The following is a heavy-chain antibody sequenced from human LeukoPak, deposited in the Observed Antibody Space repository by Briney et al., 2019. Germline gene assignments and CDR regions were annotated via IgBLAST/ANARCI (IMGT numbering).Heavy chain of an antibody. J-gene: IGHJ4*02. Sequence: SETLSLTCTVSGGTISSGGYYWSWIRQHPGKGLEWIGYIYYSGSTYYNPSLKSRVTISVDTSKNQFSLKLSSVTAADTAVYYCARGRGGYDSDYWGQGTLVTVSS. CDR1: GGTISSGGYY. CDR2: IYYSGST. CDR3: ARGRGGYDSDY. D-gene: IGHD5-12*01. V-gene: IGHV4-31*03.